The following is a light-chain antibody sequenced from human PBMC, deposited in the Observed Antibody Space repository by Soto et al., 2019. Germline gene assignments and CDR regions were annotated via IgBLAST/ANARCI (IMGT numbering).Light chain of an antibody. J-gene: IGKJ3*01. Sequence: DIQMTQSPSSLSASVGDRVTITCRASQIISSYLNWYQQKPGKAPNLLIYAASSLQSGVPSKFSGSGSGTDFTLTISSLQPEDFATYYCQQSYSSPFTFGPGTKVDIK. CDR3: QQSYSSPFT. CDR1: QIISSY. V-gene: IGKV1-39*01. CDR2: AAS.